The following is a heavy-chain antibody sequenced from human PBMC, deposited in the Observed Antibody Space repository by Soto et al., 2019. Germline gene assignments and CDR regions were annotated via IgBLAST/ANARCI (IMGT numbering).Heavy chain of an antibody. D-gene: IGHD3-3*01. V-gene: IGHV2-5*02. J-gene: IGHJ4*02. Sequence: QITLNESGPTQVKPRQTLTLTCTFYGFSLTTSGVGVGWIRQYPGKAPQWLALIYWDDDKRYSPYLKIRLTITKDTSKKQVVLTMADLDAADTATYYCAHRVLRTVFGLVTTTAVYFDFWGQGTPVAVSS. CDR3: AHRVLRTVFGLVTTTAVYFDF. CDR2: IYWDDDK. CDR1: GFSLTTSGVG.